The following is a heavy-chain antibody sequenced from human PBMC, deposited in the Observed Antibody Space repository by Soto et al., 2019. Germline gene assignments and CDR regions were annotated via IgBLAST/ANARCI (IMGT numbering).Heavy chain of an antibody. CDR1: VGSFSIYS. CDR3: ARENNPWESGPIQQLTHTWRFEP. D-gene: IGHD4-4*01. CDR2: VNHSGST. J-gene: IGHJ5*02. V-gene: IGHV4-34*01. Sequence: NPSETLSLTCAFYVGSFSIYSWSWVRHPPGKYLEWIGDVNHSGSTHYNPSLKSRVTISVDTSKNQFSLKLNSVTAADTAVYYCARENNPWESGPIQQLTHTWRFEPWGQGTLVNVS.